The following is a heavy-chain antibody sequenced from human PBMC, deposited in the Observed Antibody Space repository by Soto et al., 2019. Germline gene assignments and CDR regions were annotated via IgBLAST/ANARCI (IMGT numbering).Heavy chain of an antibody. D-gene: IGHD3-9*01. Sequence: QVQLVQSGAEVKKPGASVKVSCKASGYTFTSYAMHWVRQAPGQRLEWMGWINAGKGNTKYSQKFQGRVTITRDTSASTAYMELSSLRSEDTAVYYCASDANYDILTGTGYFDYWGQGTLVTVSS. V-gene: IGHV1-3*01. CDR3: ASDANYDILTGTGYFDY. CDR2: INAGKGNT. CDR1: GYTFTSYA. J-gene: IGHJ4*02.